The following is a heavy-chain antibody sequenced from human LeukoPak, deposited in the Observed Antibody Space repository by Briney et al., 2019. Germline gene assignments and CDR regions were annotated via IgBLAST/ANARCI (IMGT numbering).Heavy chain of an antibody. D-gene: IGHD5-18*01. CDR3: ARGGSDTAMAHDY. Sequence: GGSLRLSCAASGFTFSSYAMSWVRQAPGKGLMWVSRINRDGSRTDYVDSVKGRFTISRDDAKNTLYLQVNSLRAEDTAVYFCARGGSDTAMAHDYWGQGTLVTVSS. J-gene: IGHJ4*02. V-gene: IGHV3-74*01. CDR2: INRDGSRT. CDR1: GFTFSSYA.